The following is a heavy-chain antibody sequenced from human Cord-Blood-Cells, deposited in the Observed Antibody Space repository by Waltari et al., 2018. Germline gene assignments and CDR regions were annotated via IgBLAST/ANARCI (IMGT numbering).Heavy chain of an antibody. CDR3: ARGRRSSSSYNWFDP. CDR2: INHSGST. J-gene: IGHJ5*02. D-gene: IGHD6-6*01. Sequence: QVQLQQWGAGLLKPSETLSLTCAVYGGSFSGYYWSWIRQPPGKGLEWIGEINHSGSTNYNPSLKSRVTRSVDTSKNQFSLKLSSVTAADTAVYYCARGRRSSSSYNWFDPWGQGTLVTVSS. V-gene: IGHV4-34*01. CDR1: GGSFSGYY.